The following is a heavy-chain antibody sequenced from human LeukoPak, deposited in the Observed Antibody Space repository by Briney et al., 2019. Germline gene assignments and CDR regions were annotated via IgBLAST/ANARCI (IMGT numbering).Heavy chain of an antibody. D-gene: IGHD3-9*01. CDR3: ARVDFRGGYYDILTGYYPNHGMDV. J-gene: IGHJ6*02. CDR2: IYGGADT. Sequence: PGGSLRLSCAASGFTFSSYWMSWVRQAPGKGLEWISVIYGGADTYYADSVKGRFTISRDNSKNTLYLHLNSLRAEDTAVYYCARVDFRGGYYDILTGYYPNHGMDVWGQGTTVTVSS. V-gene: IGHV3-53*01. CDR1: GFTFSSYW.